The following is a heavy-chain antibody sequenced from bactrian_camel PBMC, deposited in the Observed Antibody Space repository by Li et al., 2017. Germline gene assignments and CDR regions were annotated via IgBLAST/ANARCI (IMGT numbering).Heavy chain of an antibody. CDR3: AKALGGGNYYTGEYNY. CDR2: IYTGDGRT. Sequence: HVQLVESGGGLVQPGGSLRLSCEVSGLTFSNYWTHWVRQAPGKGLEWVSSIYTGDGRTNSADSVKGRFTMSRDNAKNMLYLQMNNLKSEDTALYYCAKALGGGNYYTGEYNYWGQGTQVTVS. CDR1: GLTFSNYW. J-gene: IGHJ4*01. V-gene: IGHV3S1*01. D-gene: IGHD2*01.